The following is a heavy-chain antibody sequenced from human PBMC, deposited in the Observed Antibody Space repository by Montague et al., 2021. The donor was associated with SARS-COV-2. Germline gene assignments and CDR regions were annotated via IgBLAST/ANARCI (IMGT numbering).Heavy chain of an antibody. CDR3: ARVQRTTGTTRLGTYYYYYYGIDV. CDR1: GFTFSSYW. Sequence: SLRLSCAASGFTFSSYWLSWVRQAPGKGLEWVANIKQDGSEKYYXDPXKGRFTISRDNAKNSLYLQMNSLRAEDTAVYYCARVQRTTGTTRLGTYYYYYYGIDVWGQGTTVTVSS. V-gene: IGHV3-7*01. CDR2: IKQDGSEK. J-gene: IGHJ6*02. D-gene: IGHD1-1*01.